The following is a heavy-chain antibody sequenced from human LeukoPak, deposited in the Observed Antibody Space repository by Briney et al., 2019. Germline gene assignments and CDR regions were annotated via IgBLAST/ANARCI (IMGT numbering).Heavy chain of an antibody. J-gene: IGHJ3*02. D-gene: IGHD2-15*01. V-gene: IGHV1-2*02. Sequence: ASVKVSCKASGYTFTGYYMHWVRQAPGQGLEWMGWINPNSGGTNHAQKFQGRVTMTRDTSISTAYMELSRLRSDDTAVYYCANYCSGGSCYSGNAFDIWGQGTMVTVSS. CDR1: GYTFTGYY. CDR3: ANYCSGGSCYSGNAFDI. CDR2: INPNSGGT.